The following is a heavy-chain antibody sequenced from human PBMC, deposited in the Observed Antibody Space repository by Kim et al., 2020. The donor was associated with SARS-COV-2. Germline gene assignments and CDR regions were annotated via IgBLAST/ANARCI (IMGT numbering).Heavy chain of an antibody. J-gene: IGHJ6*02. D-gene: IGHD6-6*01. V-gene: IGHV3-64D*06. CDR3: VKEDGLYSSSKGGYYYYGMDV. CDR1: GFTFSSYA. Sequence: GGSLRLSCSASGFTFSSYAMHWVRQAPGKGLEYVSAISSNGGSTYYADSVKGRFTISRDNSKNTLYLQMSSLRAEDTAVYYCVKEDGLYSSSKGGYYYYGMDVWGQGTTVTVSS. CDR2: ISSNGGST.